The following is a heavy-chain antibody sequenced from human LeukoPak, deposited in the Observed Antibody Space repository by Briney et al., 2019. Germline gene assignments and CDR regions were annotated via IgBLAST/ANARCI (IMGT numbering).Heavy chain of an antibody. Sequence: PSETLSLTCTVSGGSINDYYWSWIRQPPGKGLEWIGYIFHSGSTNYNPSLKSRVTISIDTSTNQFSLRLSSVTAADSAIYYCARLSGYSSNWLDYWGQGTLVTVSS. CDR3: ARLSGYSSNWLDY. D-gene: IGHD6-13*01. CDR2: IFHSGST. J-gene: IGHJ4*02. CDR1: GGSINDYY. V-gene: IGHV4-59*08.